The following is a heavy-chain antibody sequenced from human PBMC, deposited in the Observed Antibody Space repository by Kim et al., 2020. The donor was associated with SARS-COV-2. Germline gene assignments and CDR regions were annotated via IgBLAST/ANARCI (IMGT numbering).Heavy chain of an antibody. V-gene: IGHV5-51*01. CDR3: ARDIVVVPAANDLPLYYYYGMDV. CDR2: IYPGDSDT. J-gene: IGHJ6*02. CDR1: GYSFTSYW. Sequence: GESLKISCKGSGYSFTSYWIGWVRQMPGKGLEWMGIIYPGDSDTRYSPSFQGQVTISADKSISTAYLQWSSLKASDTAMYYCARDIVVVPAANDLPLYYYYGMDVWGQGTTVTVSS. D-gene: IGHD2-2*01.